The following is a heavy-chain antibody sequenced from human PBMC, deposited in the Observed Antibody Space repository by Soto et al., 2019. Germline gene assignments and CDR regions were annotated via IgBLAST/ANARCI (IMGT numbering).Heavy chain of an antibody. Sequence: QVQLVQSGAEVKKPGSSVKVSCKASGGTFSSYAISWVRQAPGQGLERMGGIIPIFGTANYAQKFQGRVTITADKSTSTAYMELSSLRSEDTAVYYCARSGADFWSGYYTSSYYYYGMDVWGQGTTVTVSS. CDR1: GGTFSSYA. J-gene: IGHJ6*02. D-gene: IGHD3-3*01. CDR2: IIPIFGTA. V-gene: IGHV1-69*06. CDR3: ARSGADFWSGYYTSSYYYYGMDV.